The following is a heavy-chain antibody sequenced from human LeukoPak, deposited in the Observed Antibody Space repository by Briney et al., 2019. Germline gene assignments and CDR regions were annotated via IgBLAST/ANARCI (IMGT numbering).Heavy chain of an antibody. V-gene: IGHV3-9*01. CDR1: GFTFSSYE. D-gene: IGHD4-17*01. Sequence: PGGSLRLSCAASGFTFSSYEMNWVRQAPGKGLEWVSGINWSSGRRDYADSVKGRFTISRDNAKNSLYLQMNSLRTEDTAIYYCTRGGYGGYVLDWFDPWGQGTLVTVSS. J-gene: IGHJ5*02. CDR3: TRGGYGGYVLDWFDP. CDR2: INWSSGRR.